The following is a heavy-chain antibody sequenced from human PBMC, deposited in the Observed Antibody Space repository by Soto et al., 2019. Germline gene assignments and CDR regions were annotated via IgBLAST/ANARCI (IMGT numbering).Heavy chain of an antibody. J-gene: IGHJ3*02. D-gene: IGHD3-16*01. CDR2: IYYSGST. CDR1: GGSISSYY. Sequence: PSETLSLTSTVSGGSISSYYWSWMRQPPGKGLEWIGYIYYSGSTNYNPSLKSRVTISVDTSKNQFSLKLSSVTAADTAVYYCARVGGGAFDIWGQGTMVT. V-gene: IGHV4-59*01. CDR3: ARVGGGAFDI.